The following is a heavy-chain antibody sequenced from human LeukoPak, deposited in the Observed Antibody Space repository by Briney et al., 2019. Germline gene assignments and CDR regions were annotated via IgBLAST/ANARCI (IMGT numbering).Heavy chain of an antibody. CDR1: GGSISSGGYY. CDR2: IYYSGST. D-gene: IGHD6-13*01. J-gene: IGHJ4*02. V-gene: IGHV4-30-4*08. Sequence: PSQTLPLTCTVSGGSISSGGYYWSWIRQPPGKGLEWIGYIYYSGSTYYNPSLKSRVTISVDTSKNQFSLKLSSVTAADAAVYYCAREVDSIAAAVWGQGTLVTVSS. CDR3: AREVDSIAAAV.